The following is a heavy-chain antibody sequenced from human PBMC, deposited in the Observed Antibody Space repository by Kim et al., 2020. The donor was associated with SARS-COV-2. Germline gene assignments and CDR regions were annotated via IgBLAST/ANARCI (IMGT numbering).Heavy chain of an antibody. CDR3: SRVSGGWALALVDY. D-gene: IGHD1-1*01. Sequence: NSGTDRFTISRDTAKNRLYLQRDSLRADDTAVYYCSRVSGGWALALVDYWGQGTLVTVSS. V-gene: IGHV3-74*01. J-gene: IGHJ4*02.